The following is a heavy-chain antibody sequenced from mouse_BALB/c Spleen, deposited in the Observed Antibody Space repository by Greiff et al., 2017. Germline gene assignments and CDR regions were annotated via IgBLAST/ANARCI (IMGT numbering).Heavy chain of an antibody. CDR2: INPSTGYT. CDR1: GYTFTSYW. D-gene: IGHD1-3*01. V-gene: IGHV1-7*01. CDR3: ASKGYLAWFAY. Sequence: VKLQQSGAELAKPGASVKMSCKASGYTFTSYWMHWVKQRPGQGLEWIGYINPSTGYTEYNQKFKDKATLTADKSSSTAYMQLSSLTSEDSAVYYCASKGYLAWFAYWGQGTLVTVSA. J-gene: IGHJ3*01.